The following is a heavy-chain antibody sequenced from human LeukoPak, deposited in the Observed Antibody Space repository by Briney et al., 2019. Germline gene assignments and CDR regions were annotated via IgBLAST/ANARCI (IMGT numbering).Heavy chain of an antibody. Sequence: GGSLRLSCAASGFTFSGSAIHWVRQASGKGLEWVGRIKTKTNSYATAYGASVKGRFTISRDDSKNTAYLQMNGLKTEDTAVYYCARSRQWELPPEFDYWGQGTLVTVSS. CDR3: ARSRQWELPPEFDY. J-gene: IGHJ4*02. CDR2: IKTKTNSYAT. D-gene: IGHD1-26*01. V-gene: IGHV3-73*01. CDR1: GFTFSGSA.